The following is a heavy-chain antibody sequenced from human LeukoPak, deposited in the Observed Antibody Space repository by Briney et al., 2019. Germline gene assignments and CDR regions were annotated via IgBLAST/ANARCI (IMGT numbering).Heavy chain of an antibody. CDR1: GFTFSSYA. J-gene: IGHJ5*02. Sequence: GGSLRLSCAASGFTFSSYAMSWVRQAPGKGLEWVSAISGSGGSTYYADSVKGRFTISRDNSKNTLYLQMDSLRAEDTAVYYCAKDIKYQLLEGRLDPWGQGALVTVSS. V-gene: IGHV3-23*01. CDR2: ISGSGGST. CDR3: AKDIKYQLLEGRLDP. D-gene: IGHD2-2*01.